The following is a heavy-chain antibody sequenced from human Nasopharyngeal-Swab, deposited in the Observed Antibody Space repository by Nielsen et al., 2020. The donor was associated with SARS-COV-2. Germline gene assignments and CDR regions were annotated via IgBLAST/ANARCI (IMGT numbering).Heavy chain of an antibody. CDR3: ARAISNTREMDV. CDR1: GYTFIGYY. CDR2: INPNSGGT. D-gene: IGHD2-2*01. Sequence: ASVKVSCKAPGYTFIGYYMHRVRQAPGQGLEWMGWINPNSGGTNNAQKFQGRVTLTRDTSISTDYMELSRLRSDDTAVYDCARAISNTREMDVWGQGTTVTVSS. V-gene: IGHV1-2*02. J-gene: IGHJ6*02.